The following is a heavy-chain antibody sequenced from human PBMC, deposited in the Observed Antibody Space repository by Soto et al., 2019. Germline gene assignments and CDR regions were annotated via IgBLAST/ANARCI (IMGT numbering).Heavy chain of an antibody. Sequence: SETLSLTCTVSGGSLSSGGYYWSWIRQHPGKGLEWIGYIYYSGSTYYNPSLKSRVTISVDTSKNQFSLKLSSVTAADTAVYYCARGYQLLLDWFDPWGQGTLVTVSS. J-gene: IGHJ5*02. CDR3: ARGYQLLLDWFDP. V-gene: IGHV4-31*03. CDR1: GGSLSSGGYY. D-gene: IGHD2-2*01. CDR2: IYYSGST.